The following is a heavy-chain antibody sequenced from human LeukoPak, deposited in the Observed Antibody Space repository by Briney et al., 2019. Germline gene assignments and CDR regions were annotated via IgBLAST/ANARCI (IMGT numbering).Heavy chain of an antibody. CDR1: GGSISSSSYY. Sequence: PSETLSLTCTVSGGSISSSSYYWGWIRQPPGKGLEWIGSIYYSGSTYYNPSLKSRVTISVDTSKNQFSLKLSSVTDADTAVYYCASGHYQGYFDYWGQGTLVTVSS. V-gene: IGHV4-39*07. D-gene: IGHD1-26*01. J-gene: IGHJ4*02. CDR2: IYYSGST. CDR3: ASGHYQGYFDY.